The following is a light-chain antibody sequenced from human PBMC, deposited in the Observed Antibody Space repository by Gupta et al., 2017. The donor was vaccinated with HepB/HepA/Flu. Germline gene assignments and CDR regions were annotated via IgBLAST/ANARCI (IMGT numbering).Light chain of an antibody. J-gene: IGKJ1*01. CDR1: QSLMYRPKSKNY. CDR2: WAS. V-gene: IGKV4-1*01. Sequence: DIVITQSPDFLTVPLGERATINCKSSQSLMYRPKSKNYLALYPQKSGQPPKLLIYWASTRESGVPDRFSVSGSATDFTLTISSLHVEDVAVYFCHQYYSTPWTFGQGTKVEIK. CDR3: HQYYSTPWT.